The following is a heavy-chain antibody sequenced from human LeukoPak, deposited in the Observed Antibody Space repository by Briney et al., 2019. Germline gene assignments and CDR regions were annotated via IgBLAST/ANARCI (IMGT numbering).Heavy chain of an antibody. CDR2: INPYSGAT. CDR1: GYTFTGYG. D-gene: IGHD2-8*02. CDR3: AREGRQDTGGWYYFDY. V-gene: IGHV1-2*02. Sequence: ASVTVSCKASGYTFTGYGISWVRQAPGQGLEWMGWINPYSGATHYAQTFQGRVTMTRDTSISTAYMDLSGLRSDDTAVYYCAREGRQDTGGWYYFDYWGQGTLVTVSP. J-gene: IGHJ4*02.